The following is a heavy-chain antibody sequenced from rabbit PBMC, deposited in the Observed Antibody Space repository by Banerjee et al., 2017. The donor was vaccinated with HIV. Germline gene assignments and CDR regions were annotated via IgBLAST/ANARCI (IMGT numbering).Heavy chain of an antibody. CDR2: IYIASETT. V-gene: IGHV1S47*01. D-gene: IGHD6-1*01. Sequence: VRQAPGKGLEWIGYIYIASETTDYASWVNGRFTISRSTSLNTVTLKMTSLTGADTATYLCARGDAGYGGYGYNLWGPGTLVTVS. CDR3: ARGDAGYGGYGYNL. J-gene: IGHJ4*01.